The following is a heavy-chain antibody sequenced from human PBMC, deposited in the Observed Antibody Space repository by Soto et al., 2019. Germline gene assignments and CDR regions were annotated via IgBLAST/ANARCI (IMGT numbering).Heavy chain of an antibody. CDR2: ISYDGSNK. J-gene: IGHJ4*02. Sequence: QVQLVESGGGVVQPGRSLRLSCAASGFTFSSYGMHWVRQAPGKGLEWVAVISYDGSNKYYADSVKGRFTISRDNSKNTLYLQMNRLRAEDTAVYYCAKDSPLCSGGSCYPGDWGQGTLVTVSS. D-gene: IGHD2-15*01. CDR1: GFTFSSYG. CDR3: AKDSPLCSGGSCYPGD. V-gene: IGHV3-30*18.